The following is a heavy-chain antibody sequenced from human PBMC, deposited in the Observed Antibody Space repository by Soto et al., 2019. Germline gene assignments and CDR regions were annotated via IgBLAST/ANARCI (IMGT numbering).Heavy chain of an antibody. J-gene: IGHJ6*02. D-gene: IGHD3-16*01. CDR2: IIPIFGTA. V-gene: IGHV1-69*13. CDR3: ANRVLPGGYYYYGMDV. CDR1: GGTFSSYA. Sequence: SVKVSCKASGGTFSSYAISWVRQAPGQGLEWMGGIIPIFGTANYAQNFQGRVTITADESTSTAYMELSSLRSEDTAVYYCANRVLPGGYYYYGMDVWGQGTTVTVSS.